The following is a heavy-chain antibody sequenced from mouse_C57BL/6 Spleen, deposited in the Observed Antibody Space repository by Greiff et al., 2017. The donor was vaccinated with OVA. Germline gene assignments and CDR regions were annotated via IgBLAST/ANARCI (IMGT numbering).Heavy chain of an antibody. Sequence: QVQLQQSGPELVKPGASVKISCKASGYAFSSSWMNWVKQRPGKGLEWIGRIYPGDGDTNYNGKFKGKATLTADKSSSTAYMQLSSLTSEDSAVYFCAREKESYFDYWGQGTTLTVSS. CDR1: GYAFSSSW. CDR3: AREKESYFDY. V-gene: IGHV1-82*01. CDR2: IYPGDGDT. J-gene: IGHJ2*01.